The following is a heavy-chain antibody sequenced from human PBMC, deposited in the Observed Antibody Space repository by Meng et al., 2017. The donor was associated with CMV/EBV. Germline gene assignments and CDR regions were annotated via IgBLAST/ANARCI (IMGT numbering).Heavy chain of an antibody. CDR1: GFTFSDYY. D-gene: IGHD4-23*01. Sequence: GESLKISRAASGFTFSDYYMSWIRQAPGKGLEWVSYISSSGSTIYYADSVKGRFTISRDNAKNSLYLQMNSLRAEDTAVYYCARDGGDYGGNTDYWGQGTLVTVSS. V-gene: IGHV3-11*01. CDR3: ARDGGDYGGNTDY. J-gene: IGHJ4*02. CDR2: ISSSGSTI.